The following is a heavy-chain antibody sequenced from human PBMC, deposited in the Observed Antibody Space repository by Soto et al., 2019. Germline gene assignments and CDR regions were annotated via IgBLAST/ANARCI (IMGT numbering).Heavy chain of an antibody. CDR1: GGSISSSSYY. CDR3: ARSPGLAAAGLHDY. CDR2: IYYSGST. D-gene: IGHD6-13*01. Sequence: SETLSLTCTVSGGSISSSSYYWGWIRQPPGKGLEWIGSIYYSGSTYYNPSLKSRVTISVDTSKNQFSLKLSSVTAADTAVYYCARSPGLAAAGLHDYWGQGTLVTVSS. J-gene: IGHJ4*02. V-gene: IGHV4-39*01.